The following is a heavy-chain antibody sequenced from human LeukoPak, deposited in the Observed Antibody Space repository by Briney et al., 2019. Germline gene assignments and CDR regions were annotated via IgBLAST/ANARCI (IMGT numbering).Heavy chain of an antibody. V-gene: IGHV1-18*04. D-gene: IGHD3-3*01. CDR2: ISAYNGNT. Sequence: ASVKVSCKASGYTFTGYYMHWVRQAPGQGLEWMGWISAYNGNTNYAQKLQGRVTMTTDTSTSTAYMELRSLRSDDTAVYYCARDSGWLRNGVVYFDYWGQGTLVTVSS. J-gene: IGHJ4*02. CDR1: GYTFTGYY. CDR3: ARDSGWLRNGVVYFDY.